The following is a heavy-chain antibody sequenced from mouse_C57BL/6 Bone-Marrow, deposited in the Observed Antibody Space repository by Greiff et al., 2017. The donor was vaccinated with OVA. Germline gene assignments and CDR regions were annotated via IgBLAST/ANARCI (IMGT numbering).Heavy chain of an antibody. J-gene: IGHJ2*01. CDR3: ASHSFYG. D-gene: IGHD1-1*01. Sequence: VQLQQSGAELVKPGASVKLSKASGYTFTSYWMHWVKQRPGQGLEWIGMIHPISGSTNYNEKFKSKATLTVDKSSSTAYMQLSSLTSEYSAVYYCASHSFYGWGQGTTLTVSS. V-gene: IGHV1-64*01. CDR1: GYTFTSYW. CDR2: IHPISGST.